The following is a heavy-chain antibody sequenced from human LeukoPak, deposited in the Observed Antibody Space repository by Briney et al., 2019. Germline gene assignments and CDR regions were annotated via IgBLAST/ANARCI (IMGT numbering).Heavy chain of an antibody. CDR3: ARGRYYYYGMDV. CDR1: GGSFSGYY. Sequence: SETLSLTCAVYGGSFSGYYWSWIRQPPGKGLEWIGGINHSGSTNYNPSLKSRVTISVDTSKNQFSLKLSSVTAADTAVYYCARGRYYYYGMDVWGQGTTVTVSS. CDR2: INHSGST. V-gene: IGHV4-34*01. J-gene: IGHJ6*02.